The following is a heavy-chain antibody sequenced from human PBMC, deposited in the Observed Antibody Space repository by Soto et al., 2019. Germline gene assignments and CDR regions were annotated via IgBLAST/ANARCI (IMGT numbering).Heavy chain of an antibody. CDR1: GYTFTSYG. D-gene: IGHD3-3*01. Sequence: QVQLVQSGAEVKKPGASVKVSCKASGYTFTSYGISWVRQAPGQGIEGMGWIRAYNGNTNYAQKLQGRVTMTTDTSTSTAYMELRSLRSDDTGVYYCARDGRYDFWGGYRGYYYYGMDVLGQGTTVTVS. CDR3: ARDGRYDFWGGYRGYYYYGMDV. J-gene: IGHJ6*02. V-gene: IGHV1-18*04. CDR2: IRAYNGNT.